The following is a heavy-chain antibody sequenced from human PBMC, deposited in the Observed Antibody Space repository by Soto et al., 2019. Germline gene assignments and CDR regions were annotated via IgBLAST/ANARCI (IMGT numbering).Heavy chain of an antibody. D-gene: IGHD3-10*01. J-gene: IGHJ4*02. CDR3: SRENWFQDY. CDR1: GFTFSVYY. Sequence: GGSLRLSCAASGFTFSVYYMTWVRQAPGKGLEWVASIKNDGSEQYYVDSVKGRFTISRDNAKNSVYLQMNSLRAGDTALYYCSRENWFQDYWGQGTLVTVSS. CDR2: IKNDGSEQ. V-gene: IGHV3-7*03.